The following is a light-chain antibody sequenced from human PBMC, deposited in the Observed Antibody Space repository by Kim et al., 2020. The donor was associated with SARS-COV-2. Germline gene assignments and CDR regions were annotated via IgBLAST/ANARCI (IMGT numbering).Light chain of an antibody. CDR1: QSVSSN. V-gene: IGKV3-15*01. Sequence: VPQGERAPPSGRASQSVSSNLAWYQQKPGQAPRLLIYGASTRATGIPARFSGSGSGTEFTLTISSLQSEDFAVYYCQQYKNWPRTFGQGTKVDIK. CDR3: QQYKNWPRT. CDR2: GAS. J-gene: IGKJ1*01.